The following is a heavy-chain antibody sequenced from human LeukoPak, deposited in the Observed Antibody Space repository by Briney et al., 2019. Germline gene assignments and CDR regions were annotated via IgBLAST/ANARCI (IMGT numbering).Heavy chain of an antibody. CDR3: ARGGIVGASDAFDI. CDR2: IYYSGST. V-gene: IGHV4-59*01. Sequence: SETLSLTCTVSGGSISSYYWSWIRQPPGKGLEWIGYIYYSGSTNYNPPLKSRVTISVDTSKNQFSLKLSSVTAADTAVYYCARGGIVGASDAFDIWGQATMVTVSS. D-gene: IGHD1-26*01. J-gene: IGHJ3*02. CDR1: GGSISSYY.